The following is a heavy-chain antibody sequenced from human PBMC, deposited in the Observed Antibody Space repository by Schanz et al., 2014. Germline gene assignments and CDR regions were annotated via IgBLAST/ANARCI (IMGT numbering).Heavy chain of an antibody. CDR3: TRDRGALVTHNDALNL. J-gene: IGHJ3*01. CDR1: GFTFRGHA. CDR2: ISTDGTNT. D-gene: IGHD2-8*02. V-gene: IGHV3-30*04. Sequence: VQLVESGGGLVKPGGSLRLSCAASGFTFRGHAMHWVRQAPGKGLEKVAAISTDGTNTYYAASVRGRFTISRDNSKNPVYLQMDSLRSEDKAVYYCTRDRGALVTHNDALNLWGQGTMVSVSS.